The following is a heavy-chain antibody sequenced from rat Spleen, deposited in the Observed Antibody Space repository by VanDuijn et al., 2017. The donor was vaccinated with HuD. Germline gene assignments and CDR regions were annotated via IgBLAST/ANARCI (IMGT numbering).Heavy chain of an antibody. J-gene: IGHJ3*01. CDR2: ISSGGGGI. CDR3: ATEGLLRFAY. Sequence: EVKPVESGGGLVQTGDSLTLSCVVSGFTFSNQGMHWFRQAPKKGLEWVAYISSGGGGIYYPDSVQGRFTISRHNAKSTLYLQMDSLRSEDTATYYCATEGLLRFAYWGQGTLVTVSS. CDR1: GFTFSNQG. D-gene: IGHD1-12*02. V-gene: IGHV5-19*01.